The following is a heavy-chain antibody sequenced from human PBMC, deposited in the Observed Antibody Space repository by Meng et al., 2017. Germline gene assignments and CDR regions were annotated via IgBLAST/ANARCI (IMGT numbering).Heavy chain of an antibody. CDR3: ARGVRYCSGGSCYSYNAFDI. CDR2: IYPGDSDT. V-gene: IGHV5-51*01. CDR1: GYSFTSYW. Sequence: GESLKISCKGSGYSFTSYWIGWVRQMPGKGLEWMGIIYPGDSDTRYSPSCQGQVTISADKSISTAYLQWSSLKASDTAMYYCARGVRYCSGGSCYSYNAFDIWGQGTMVTVSS. D-gene: IGHD2-15*01. J-gene: IGHJ3*02.